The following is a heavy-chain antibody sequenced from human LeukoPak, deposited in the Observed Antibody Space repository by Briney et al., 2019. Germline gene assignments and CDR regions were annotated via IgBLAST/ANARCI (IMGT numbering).Heavy chain of an antibody. CDR2: INPSGGST. V-gene: IGHV1-46*01. CDR3: ARDLSHIVVVTAKPPTVFDY. Sequence: GASVKVSCKASGYTFTSYYMHWVRQAPGQGLEWMGIINPSGGSTSYAQKFQGRVTMTRDTSTSTVYMELSSLRSEDTAVYYCARDLSHIVVVTAKPPTVFDYWGQGTLVTVSS. J-gene: IGHJ4*02. D-gene: IGHD2-21*02. CDR1: GYTFTSYY.